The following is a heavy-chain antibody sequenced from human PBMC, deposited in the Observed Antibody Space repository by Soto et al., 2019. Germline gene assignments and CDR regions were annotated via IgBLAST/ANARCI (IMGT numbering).Heavy chain of an antibody. V-gene: IGHV1-69*01. CDR1: GGTFSSYA. Sequence: QVQLVQSGAEVKKPGSSVKVSCKASGGTFSSYAISWVRQAPGQGLEWMGGIIPIFGTANYAQKFQGRITNTGEETTSTGYMEPSSLRSEDTAVYYCARETATGSDYWGQGTLVTVSS. CDR3: ARETATGSDY. D-gene: IGHD1-1*01. CDR2: IIPIFGTA. J-gene: IGHJ4*02.